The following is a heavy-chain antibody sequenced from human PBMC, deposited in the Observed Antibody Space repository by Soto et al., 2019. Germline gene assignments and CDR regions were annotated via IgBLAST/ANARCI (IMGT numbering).Heavy chain of an antibody. CDR3: ARGGVGISYESSGFEY. CDR1: GFTFTNYA. Sequence: QVQLVESGGGVVQPGRSLRLSCAASGFTFTNYAMHWVRQAPGKGLEWVALILSDGNTKYYADSVKGRLTISRDNSENTVFLQMNSLRAEDTAVYYCARGGVGISYESSGFEYWGQGALVTVSS. CDR2: ILSDGNTK. J-gene: IGHJ4*02. D-gene: IGHD3-22*01. V-gene: IGHV3-33*05.